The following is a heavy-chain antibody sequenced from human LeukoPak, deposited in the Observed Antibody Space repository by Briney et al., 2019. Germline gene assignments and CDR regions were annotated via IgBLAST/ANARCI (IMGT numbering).Heavy chain of an antibody. CDR3: ARSGIVDDYVWGRYRSTVDY. D-gene: IGHD3-16*02. J-gene: IGHJ4*02. Sequence: GGSLRLSCAASGFTFSSYAMHWVRQAPGKGLEWVAVISYDGSNKYYADSVKGRFTISRDNSKNTLYLQMNSLRAEDTAVYYCARSGIVDDYVWGRYRSTVDYWGQGTLVTVSS. CDR1: GFTFSSYA. V-gene: IGHV3-30-3*01. CDR2: ISYDGSNK.